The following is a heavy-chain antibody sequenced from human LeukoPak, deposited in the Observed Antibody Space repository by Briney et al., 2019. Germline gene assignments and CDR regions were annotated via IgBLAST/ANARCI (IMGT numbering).Heavy chain of an antibody. V-gene: IGHV4-39*07. D-gene: IGHD3-9*01. CDR1: GGSISSSSYY. J-gene: IGHJ4*02. CDR2: IYYSGST. Sequence: PSETLSLTCTVSGGSISSSSYYWGWIRQPPGKGLEWIGSIYYSGSTYYNPSLKSRVTISVDTSKNQFSLKLSSVTAADTAVYYCARGGGILTGYSIWGQGTLVTVSS. CDR3: ARGGGILTGYSI.